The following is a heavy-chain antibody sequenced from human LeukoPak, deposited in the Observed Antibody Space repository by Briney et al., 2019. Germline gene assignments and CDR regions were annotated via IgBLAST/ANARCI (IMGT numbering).Heavy chain of an antibody. CDR1: GGSISSYY. V-gene: IGHV4-59*08. CDR2: IYYSGST. CDR3: ARVGSYYDSSGYRRLDAFDI. D-gene: IGHD3-22*01. Sequence: PSETLSLTCTVSGGSISSYYWSWIRQPPGKGLEWIGYIYYSGSTNYNPSLKSRVTVSVDTSKNQFSLKLSSVTAADTAVYYCARVGSYYDSSGYRRLDAFDIWGQGTMVTVSS. J-gene: IGHJ3*02.